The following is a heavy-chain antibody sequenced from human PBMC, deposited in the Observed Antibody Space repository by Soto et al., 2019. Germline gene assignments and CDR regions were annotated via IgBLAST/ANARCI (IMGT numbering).Heavy chain of an antibody. D-gene: IGHD3-22*01. Sequence: EVQLVESGGGLVQPGGSLRLSCAASGFTFSSYDMNWVRQAPGKGLEWVSYISSSSSTIYYADSVKGRFTISRDNSKNSLYLQMNSLRDEDTAVDYCARGAYYDSSGIRLNWFDPWGQGTLVTVSS. CDR1: GFTFSSYD. CDR2: ISSSSSTI. CDR3: ARGAYYDSSGIRLNWFDP. V-gene: IGHV3-48*02. J-gene: IGHJ5*02.